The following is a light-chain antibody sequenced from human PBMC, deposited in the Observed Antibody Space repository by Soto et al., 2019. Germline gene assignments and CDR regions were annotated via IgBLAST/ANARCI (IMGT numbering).Light chain of an antibody. CDR3: QHYNSLPIT. Sequence: DTQMNPSPSPPSASLGERSHITFPASQGIRFYLNWYQHKTGQATKLLIYDASQLETGVPSKFSGSGSGTDFTFTINNLQAEDIGTYYCQHYNSLPITFGQGTRLEIK. J-gene: IGKJ5*01. V-gene: IGKV1-33*01. CDR1: QGIRFY. CDR2: DAS.